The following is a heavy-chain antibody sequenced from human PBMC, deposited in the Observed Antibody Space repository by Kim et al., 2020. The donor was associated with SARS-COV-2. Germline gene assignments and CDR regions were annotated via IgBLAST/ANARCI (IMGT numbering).Heavy chain of an antibody. V-gene: IGHV1-2*02. D-gene: IGHD6-19*01. CDR2: INPTSVDT. J-gene: IGHJ4*02. Sequence: ASVKVSCKASGYSFTDHYNHWVRQAPGQGLEWMGWINPTSVDTKSAHKFQGRVTMTREASISTAYMELTRLTSEDTAMYYCARDPGRGWNLDYWGQGTLVTVSS. CDR1: GYSFTDHY. CDR3: ARDPGRGWNLDY.